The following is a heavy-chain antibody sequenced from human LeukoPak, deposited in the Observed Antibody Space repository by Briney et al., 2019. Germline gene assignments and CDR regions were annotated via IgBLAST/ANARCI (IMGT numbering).Heavy chain of an antibody. CDR3: ARLMLFEYGDYGDAFDI. Sequence: GESLKISCKVSGYDFSTYYIGWVRQLPGKGLEWMGVIYPGDSDTTYSPSFEDEVTMSVDKSFSSAYLQWRSLKASDTAMYYCARLMLFEYGDYGDAFDIWGQGTMVTVSS. J-gene: IGHJ3*02. V-gene: IGHV5-51*01. CDR1: GYDFSTYY. CDR2: IYPGDSDT. D-gene: IGHD4-17*01.